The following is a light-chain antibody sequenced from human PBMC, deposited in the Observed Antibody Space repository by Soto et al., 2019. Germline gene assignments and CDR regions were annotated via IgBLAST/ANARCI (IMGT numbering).Light chain of an antibody. CDR2: DVS. CDR1: SSHVGGNNY. J-gene: IGLJ1*01. Sequence: SVPSQPASASRSPGQSITIPCTGASSHVGGNNYVSWYQQYPGKAPKLMVCDVSNRPSGVSNRFSGSKSGNTASLTISGLQAEDEADYYRSSFTGTSYVFGTGTKVTVL. V-gene: IGLV2-14*01. CDR3: SSFTGTSYV.